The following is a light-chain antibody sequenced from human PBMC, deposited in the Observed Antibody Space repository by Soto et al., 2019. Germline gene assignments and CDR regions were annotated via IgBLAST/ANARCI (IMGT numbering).Light chain of an antibody. CDR1: SSDVGGYNY. V-gene: IGLV2-8*01. J-gene: IGLJ1*01. CDR3: TSYAGSRGV. Sequence: QSALTQPPSASGSPGQSVTISCTGTSSDVGGYNYVSWYQQHPGKAPKLMIYEVNKRPSGVPDRFSGSKSDNTASLTVSGLQAEDEADYYCTSYAGSRGVFGTGTKVTVL. CDR2: EVN.